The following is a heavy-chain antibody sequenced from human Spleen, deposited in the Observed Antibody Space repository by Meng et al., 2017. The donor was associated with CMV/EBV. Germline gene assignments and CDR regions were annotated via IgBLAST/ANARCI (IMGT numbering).Heavy chain of an antibody. CDR3: ARDGAGYYYDDSGYPIDS. Sequence: TFSSYSMHWVSQAPGKGLEWVAVILYDGGSKYYADSVKGRFTISRDNSKNTLSLEMNSLRVDDTAVYFCARDGAGYYYDDSGYPIDSWGQGTLVTVSS. V-gene: IGHV3-30*04. D-gene: IGHD3-22*01. CDR1: TFSSYS. J-gene: IGHJ4*02. CDR2: ILYDGGSK.